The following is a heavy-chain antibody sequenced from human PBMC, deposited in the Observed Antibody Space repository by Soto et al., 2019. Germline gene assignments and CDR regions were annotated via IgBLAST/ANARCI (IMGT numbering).Heavy chain of an antibody. CDR3: ARVWGGYGSGSYYSSDWFDP. CDR2: INHSGST. D-gene: IGHD3-10*01. CDR1: GGSFSGYY. V-gene: IGHV4-34*01. Sequence: SETLSLTCAVYGGSFSGYYWSWIRQPPGKGLEWIGEINHSGSTNYNPSLKSRVTISVDTSKNQFSLKLSSVTAADTAVYYCARVWGGYGSGSYYSSDWFDPWGQGTLVTVSS. J-gene: IGHJ5*02.